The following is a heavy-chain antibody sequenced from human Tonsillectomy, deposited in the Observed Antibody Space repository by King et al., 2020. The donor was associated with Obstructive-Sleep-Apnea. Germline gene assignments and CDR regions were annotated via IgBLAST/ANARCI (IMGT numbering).Heavy chain of an antibody. CDR3: SRDPGTIVTASY. Sequence: VKLVESGYELKKPGASVKVSCNTSGYTFSDYAINWMRQAPGQGLEWMGWINTESGEPTYAQGFTGRFVFSLDTSVGTAYLQISSLKAEDSAVYFCSRDPGTIVTASYWGQGTVVTVSS. CDR1: GYTFSDYA. J-gene: IGHJ4*02. V-gene: IGHV7-4-1*02. CDR2: INTESGEP. D-gene: IGHD2-21*02.